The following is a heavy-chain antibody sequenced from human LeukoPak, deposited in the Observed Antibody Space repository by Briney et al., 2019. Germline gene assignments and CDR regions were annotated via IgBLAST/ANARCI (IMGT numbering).Heavy chain of an antibody. D-gene: IGHD3-9*01. V-gene: IGHV3-15*01. CDR2: IKSKTDGETT. J-gene: IGHJ4*02. Sequence: GGSLRLSCAASGFTVSSNYMSWVRQAPGKGLEWVGRIKSKTDGETTDYAAPVKGRFTISGDDSKNTMYLQMDSLKTEDTAVYYCTTSRFLLRYFNFWGQGTLVTVSS. CDR1: GFTVSSNY. CDR3: TTSRFLLRYFNF.